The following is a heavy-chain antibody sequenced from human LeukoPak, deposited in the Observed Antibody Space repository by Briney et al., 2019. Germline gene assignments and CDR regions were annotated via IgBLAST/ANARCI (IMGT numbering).Heavy chain of an antibody. Sequence: PGGSLRLSCAASGFAVSSNYMSWVRQAPGKGLEWVSIIYSGGTTYYADSVKGRFTISRDNSKNTLYLQMNSLTAEDTAVYYCAIAVTPDWFDPWGQGTLVTVSS. V-gene: IGHV3-66*01. D-gene: IGHD4-17*01. CDR2: IYSGGTT. J-gene: IGHJ5*02. CDR3: AIAVTPDWFDP. CDR1: GFAVSSNY.